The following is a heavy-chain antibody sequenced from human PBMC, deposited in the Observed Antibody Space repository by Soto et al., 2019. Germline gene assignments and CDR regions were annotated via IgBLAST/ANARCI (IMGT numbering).Heavy chain of an antibody. CDR2: IRSKANDYAT. Sequence: EVQLVQSGGGLVQPGGSLKLSCAACGFTFSGSTVHWVRQASGEGLQWVGRIRSKANDYATTYIASVKGRFTISRDDSRNTAYLQMSDLKTEDTGVYYCTGGYCTGGTCYSGYFQHWGQGALVTVFS. CDR1: GFTFSGST. CDR3: TGGYCTGGTCYSGYFQH. D-gene: IGHD2-15*01. J-gene: IGHJ1*01. V-gene: IGHV3-73*02.